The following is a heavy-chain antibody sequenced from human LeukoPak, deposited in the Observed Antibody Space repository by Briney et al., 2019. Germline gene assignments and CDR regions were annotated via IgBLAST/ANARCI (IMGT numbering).Heavy chain of an antibody. CDR2: ISGSGGST. V-gene: IGHV3-23*01. Sequence: GGSLRLSCAASGFTFSSYAMSWVRQAPGKGLEWVSAISGSGGSTYYADSVKGRFTTSRDNSKNTLYLQMNSLRADDTAVYYCAKRRGLELTYYYHMDVWGKGTTVTVSS. D-gene: IGHD1-7*01. J-gene: IGHJ6*03. CDR3: AKRRGLELTYYYHMDV. CDR1: GFTFSSYA.